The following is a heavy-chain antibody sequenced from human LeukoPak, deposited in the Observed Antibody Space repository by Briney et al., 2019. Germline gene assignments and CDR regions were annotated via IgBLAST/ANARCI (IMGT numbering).Heavy chain of an antibody. Sequence: GGSLRLSCAASGFTFSSYAMHWVRQAPGKGLEWVSFICYGGSNKYYADSVKGRFTISRDNSKNTLYLQMNSLRAEDTAVYYCARDSHCSSTSCRNFDYWGQGTLVTVSS. V-gene: IGHV3-30*07. CDR3: ARDSHCSSTSCRNFDY. D-gene: IGHD2-2*01. J-gene: IGHJ4*02. CDR2: ICYGGSNK. CDR1: GFTFSSYA.